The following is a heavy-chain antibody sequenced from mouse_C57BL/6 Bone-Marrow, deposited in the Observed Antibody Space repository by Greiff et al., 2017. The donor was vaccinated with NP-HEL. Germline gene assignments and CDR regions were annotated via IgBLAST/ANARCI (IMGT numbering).Heavy chain of an antibody. J-gene: IGHJ3*01. CDR2: ICSGGSYP. V-gene: IGHV5-6*01. CDR1: GFTFSSYG. D-gene: IGHD1-1*01. Sequence: EVQGVESGGDLVKPGGSLKLSCAASGFTFSSYGMSWVRQTPDKRLEWVATICSGGSYPYYPDSVKGRFTISRDNATNPPYLQMSSLKSEDTARYYCARRTYYYGSSHFAYWGQGTLVTVSA. CDR3: ARRTYYYGSSHFAY.